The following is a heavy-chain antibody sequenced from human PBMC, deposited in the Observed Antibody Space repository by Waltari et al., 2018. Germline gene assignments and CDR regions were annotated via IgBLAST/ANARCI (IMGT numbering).Heavy chain of an antibody. Sequence: EVQLVESGGGLVKPGGSLRLSCAASGFTFSNAWMTWVRQAPGKGPEWVGRIKSKTHGGTTDYAAPVKGRFTVSRDDSKNTLYLQMNSLKTEDTAVYYCTTDGTYYDFWSGYNDAFDIWGQGTMVTVSS. CDR3: TTDGTYYDFWSGYNDAFDI. D-gene: IGHD3-3*01. V-gene: IGHV3-15*07. J-gene: IGHJ3*02. CDR1: GFTFSNAW. CDR2: IKSKTHGGTT.